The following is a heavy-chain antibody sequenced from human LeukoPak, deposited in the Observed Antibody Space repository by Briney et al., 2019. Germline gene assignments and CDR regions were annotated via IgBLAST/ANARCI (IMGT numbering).Heavy chain of an antibody. V-gene: IGHV3-33*01. Sequence: GRSLRLSCAASGFTFSSYGMHWVRQAPGKGLEWVAVIWYDGSNKYYADSVEGRFTVSRDNSKNTLYLQMNSLRAEDTAVYYCARDGYYGSGSYYADYWGQGTLVTVSS. D-gene: IGHD3-10*01. CDR3: ARDGYYGSGSYYADY. J-gene: IGHJ4*02. CDR2: IWYDGSNK. CDR1: GFTFSSYG.